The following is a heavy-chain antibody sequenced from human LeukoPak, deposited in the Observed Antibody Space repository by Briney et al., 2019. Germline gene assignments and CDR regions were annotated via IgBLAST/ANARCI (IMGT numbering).Heavy chain of an antibody. CDR3: AKATLYYYESSGYYFYFDY. D-gene: IGHD3-22*01. CDR1: GFTFSSYA. V-gene: IGHV3-23*01. CDR2: ISGSGSST. Sequence: GGFLRPSCAASGFTFSSYAMTWVRQAPGKGLEWVSGISGSGSSTYYAESVKGRFTISRDNSKNTLFLQMNSLRAEDTAVYYCAKATLYYYESSGYYFYFDYWGQGTRVTVSS. J-gene: IGHJ4*02.